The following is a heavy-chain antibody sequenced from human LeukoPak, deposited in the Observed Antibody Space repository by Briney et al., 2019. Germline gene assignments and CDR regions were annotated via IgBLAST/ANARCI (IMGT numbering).Heavy chain of an antibody. CDR3: ASVTTHGVSHYEYKY. D-gene: IGHD4-11*01. CDR1: GFTFSAYW. Sequence: PGGSLRLSCAASGFTFSAYWVTWVRQAPGKGLEWVANINQDGSQIYYVDSVKGRFTISRDNSKNTLYLQMGSLRAEDMAVYYCASVTTHGVSHYEYKYWGQGTLVTVSS. CDR2: INQDGSQI. J-gene: IGHJ4*02. V-gene: IGHV3-7*03.